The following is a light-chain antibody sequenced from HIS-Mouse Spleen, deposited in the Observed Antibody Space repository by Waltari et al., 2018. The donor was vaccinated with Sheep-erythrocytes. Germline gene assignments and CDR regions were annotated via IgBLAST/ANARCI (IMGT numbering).Light chain of an antibody. CDR3: CSYAGSYNHV. V-gene: IGLV2-11*01. Sequence: QSALTQPRSVSGSPGQSVTISCTGTSSDVGGYHYFLWYQQHPGKAPKLMIYDVSKRPSGVPDRFSGSKSGNTASLTISGLQAEDEADYYCCSYAGSYNHVFATGTKVTVL. CDR1: SSDVGGYHY. J-gene: IGLJ1*01. CDR2: DVS.